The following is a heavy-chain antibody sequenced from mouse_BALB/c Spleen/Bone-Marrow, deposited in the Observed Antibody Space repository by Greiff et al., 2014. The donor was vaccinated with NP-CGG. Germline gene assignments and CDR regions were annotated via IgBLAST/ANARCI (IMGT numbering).Heavy chain of an antibody. J-gene: IGHJ2*01. CDR2: IYPGTGNT. D-gene: IGHD2-13*01. V-gene: IGHV1S132*01. Sequence: QVQLQQPGAELVRPGASVKLSCRTSGYIFTSYWIHWVRQRSGQGLEWIARIYPGTGNTNYNGKFKDKATLTADKSSSTAYMQLSSLKSEDSAVYFCARLGDSFYWGQGTTLSVPS. CDR1: GYIFTSYW. CDR3: ARLGDSFY.